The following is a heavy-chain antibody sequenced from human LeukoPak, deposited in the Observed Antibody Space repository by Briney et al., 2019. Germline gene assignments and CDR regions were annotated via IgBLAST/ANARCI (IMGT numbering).Heavy chain of an antibody. CDR1: GFIFSSYW. V-gene: IGHV3-7*01. CDR3: AREHSTNDAFDI. J-gene: IGHJ3*02. CDR2: IKQAGSEN. D-gene: IGHD6-13*01. Sequence: GGSLRLSCAASGFIFSSYWMTWVRQAPGKGLEWVANIKQAGSENSYVDSVKGRFTISRDNAKNSLYLQINSLRAEDTAVYYCAREHSTNDAFDIWGQGTMVTVSS.